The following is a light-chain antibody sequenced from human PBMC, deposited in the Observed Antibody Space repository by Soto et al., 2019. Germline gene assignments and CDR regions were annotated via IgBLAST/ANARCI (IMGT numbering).Light chain of an antibody. CDR3: QHYNSYAEA. Sequence: DIQMTQSHSTLSGSVGDRVTITCRASQTIGSWFAWYQQKPGKAPKLLIYKASTLKSGVPSRFSGSGSGTEFTLTISSLQPDDFATYYCQHYNSYAEAFVQGTR. V-gene: IGKV1-5*03. CDR2: KAS. J-gene: IGKJ5*01. CDR1: QTIGSW.